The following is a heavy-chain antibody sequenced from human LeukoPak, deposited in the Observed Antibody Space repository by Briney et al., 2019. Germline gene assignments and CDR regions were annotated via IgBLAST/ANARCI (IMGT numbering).Heavy chain of an antibody. CDR3: ARHRPDYDILTGRFDP. J-gene: IGHJ5*02. CDR1: GVSISSSEW. V-gene: IGHV4-39*01. CDR2: IYYSGST. D-gene: IGHD3-9*01. Sequence: SGTLSLTCGVSGVSISSSEWLIWIRQPPGKGLEWIGSIYYSGSTYYNPSLKSRVTISVDTSKNQFSLKLSSVTAADTAVYYCARHRPDYDILTGRFDPWGQGTLVTVSS.